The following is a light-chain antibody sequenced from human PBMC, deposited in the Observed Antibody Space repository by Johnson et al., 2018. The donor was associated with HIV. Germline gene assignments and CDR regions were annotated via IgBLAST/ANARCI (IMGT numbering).Light chain of an antibody. CDR3: GTWDSSLSAYV. CDR1: SSNIGNNY. Sequence: QSVLTQPPPLSAAPGQKVTISCSGSSSNIGNNYVSWYQQLPGTAPKLLIYDNNKRPSGIPDRFSGSKSGTSATLGITGLQTGDEADYYCGTWDSSLSAYVFGPGTKVTVL. V-gene: IGLV1-51*01. J-gene: IGLJ1*01. CDR2: DNN.